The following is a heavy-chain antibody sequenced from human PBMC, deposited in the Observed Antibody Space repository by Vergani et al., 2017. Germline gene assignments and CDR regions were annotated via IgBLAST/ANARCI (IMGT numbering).Heavy chain of an antibody. CDR1: GYSFTSYW. CDR2: IDPSDSYT. J-gene: IGHJ4*02. D-gene: IGHD2-15*01. CDR3: ARLGRCSGGTCYGFDY. V-gene: IGHV5-10-1*03. Sequence: EVQLVPSGAEVKQPGESLRISCKGSGYSFTSYWISWVRPMPGKGLEWMGRIDPSDSYTNYSPSFQGHVTISADKSISTAYLQWSSLEASDTAMYYCARLGRCSGGTCYGFDYWGQGTLVTVSS.